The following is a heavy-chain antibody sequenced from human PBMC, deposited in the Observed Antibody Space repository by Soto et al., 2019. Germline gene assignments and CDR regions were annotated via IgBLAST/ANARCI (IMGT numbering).Heavy chain of an antibody. CDR1: GFTFSSYW. CDR2: INSDGSST. J-gene: IGHJ4*02. Sequence: EVQLVESGGGLVQPGGSLRLSCAASGFTFSSYWMHWVRQAPGKGLVWVSRINSDGSSTSYADSVKGRLTISRDNAKTTVYLQMNSLRAEDTAVYYCVRTSLVVAAATREDYWGQGTLVTVSS. D-gene: IGHD2-15*01. CDR3: VRTSLVVAAATREDY. V-gene: IGHV3-74*01.